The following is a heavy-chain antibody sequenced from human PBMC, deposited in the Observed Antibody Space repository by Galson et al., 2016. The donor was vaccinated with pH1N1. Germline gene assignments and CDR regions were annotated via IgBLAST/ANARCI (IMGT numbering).Heavy chain of an antibody. Sequence: SVKVSCKASGGTFSTYAVSWVRQDSGQGLEWMGGIIPIIGITNYAQRFQGRVTITADISTSTAYMELSSLTSDDTATYYDNTYLDSWGQGTLVTVSS. CDR2: IIPIIGIT. D-gene: IGHD3-22*01. CDR3: NTYLDS. V-gene: IGHV1-69*10. J-gene: IGHJ4*02. CDR1: GGTFSTYA.